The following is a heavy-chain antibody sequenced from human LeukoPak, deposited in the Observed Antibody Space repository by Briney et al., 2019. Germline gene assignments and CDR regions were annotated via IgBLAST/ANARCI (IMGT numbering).Heavy chain of an antibody. J-gene: IGHJ4*02. Sequence: ASVNVSCKASGYTFTGYYMHRVRQAPGQGLEWMGRINPNSGGTNYAQKFQGRVTMTRDTSISTAYMELSRLRSDDTAVYYCARVKREWLRSPRWYYFDYWGQGTLVTVSS. V-gene: IGHV1-2*06. D-gene: IGHD5-12*01. CDR2: INPNSGGT. CDR3: ARVKREWLRSPRWYYFDY. CDR1: GYTFTGYY.